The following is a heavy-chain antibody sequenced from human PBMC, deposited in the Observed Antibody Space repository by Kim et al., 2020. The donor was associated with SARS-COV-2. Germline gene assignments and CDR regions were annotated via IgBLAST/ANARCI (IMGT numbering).Heavy chain of an antibody. CDR1: GGSISSSSYY. J-gene: IGHJ3*02. V-gene: IGHV4-39*01. CDR2: IYYSGST. D-gene: IGHD5-12*01. Sequence: SETLSLTCTVTGGSISSSSYYWGWIRQPPGKGLEWIGSIYYSGSTYYNPSLKSRVTISVDTSKNQFSLKLSSVTAADTAVYYCARHAAHPSFDYDCAGCGGAFDIWGQGTMVTVSS. CDR3: ARHAAHPSFDYDCAGCGGAFDI.